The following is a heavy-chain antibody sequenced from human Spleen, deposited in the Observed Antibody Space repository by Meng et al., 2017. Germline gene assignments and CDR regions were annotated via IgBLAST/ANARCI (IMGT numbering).Heavy chain of an antibody. CDR2: INHSGGT. D-gene: IGHD4-17*01. J-gene: IGHJ4*02. V-gene: IGHV4-34*01. CDR1: GGSFSAYY. Sequence: SETLSLTCAVYGGSFSAYYWSWIRQPPEKGLEWIGEINHSGGTNWNPSLESRVTISVDTSKNQFSLRLSSMTAADTAVYYCARGDYAGHIDYWGQGTLVTVSS. CDR3: ARGDYAGHIDY.